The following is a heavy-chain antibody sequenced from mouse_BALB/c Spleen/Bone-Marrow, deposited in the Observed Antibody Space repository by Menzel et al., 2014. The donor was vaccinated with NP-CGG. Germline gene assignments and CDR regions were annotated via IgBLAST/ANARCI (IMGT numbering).Heavy chain of an antibody. CDR3: ASPLYYGLHYYAMDY. V-gene: IGHV5-6-5*01. CDR2: ISSGGST. J-gene: IGHJ4*01. Sequence: DVQLVESGGGLVKPGGSLKLSCAASGFTFSSYAMSWVRQTPEKRLEWVASISSGGSTYYPDSVKGRFTISRDNARNILYLQMSSLRSEDTAMYYCASPLYYGLHYYAMDYWGQGTSVTVSS. CDR1: GFTFSSYA. D-gene: IGHD1-2*01.